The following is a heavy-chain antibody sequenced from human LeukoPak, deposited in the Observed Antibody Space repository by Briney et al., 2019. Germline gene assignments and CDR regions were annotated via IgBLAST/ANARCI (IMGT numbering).Heavy chain of an antibody. CDR3: ASGDYGAGSPVMRY. CDR1: GGSVTRGAYS. Sequence: SETLSLTCTVSGGSVTRGAYSWTWIRQPVGKGLEWIGRIYTSGDTKYNPSPKSRVTISVGASNNQLSLKLTSVTAADTAVYYCASGDYGAGSPVMRYWGHGTLVIVSS. CDR2: IYTSGDT. V-gene: IGHV4-61*02. D-gene: IGHD3-10*01. J-gene: IGHJ4*01.